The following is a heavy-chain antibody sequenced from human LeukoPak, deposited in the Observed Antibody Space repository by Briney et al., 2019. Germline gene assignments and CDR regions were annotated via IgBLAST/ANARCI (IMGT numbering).Heavy chain of an antibody. CDR2: ISAYNGNT. CDR3: ARFRAGVGEPYGDY. D-gene: IGHD3-10*01. V-gene: IGHV1-18*01. J-gene: IGHJ4*02. Sequence: ASVKVSCKASGYTFTTYGISWVRQAPGQGLEWMGWISAYNGNTNYAQKLQGRVTMTTDTSTSTASMELRSLRSDDTAIYYCARFRAGVGEPYGDYWGQGTLVTVSS. CDR1: GYTFTTYG.